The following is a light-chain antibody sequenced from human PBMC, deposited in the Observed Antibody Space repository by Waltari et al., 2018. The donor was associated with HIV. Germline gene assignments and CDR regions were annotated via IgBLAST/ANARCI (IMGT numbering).Light chain of an antibody. Sequence: QSVLIHPTPASGPPGQRPTRHCSGDTINLGRTLVPLYQQLPGTSPRLLFAGNHRRPSGVPARFSTSKSDTSASLSISELRSDDEAEYYCAAWDDSLSGWVFGGGTKLTVL. CDR1: TINLGRTL. J-gene: IGLJ3*02. CDR3: AAWDDSLSGWV. V-gene: IGLV1-47*01. CDR2: GNH.